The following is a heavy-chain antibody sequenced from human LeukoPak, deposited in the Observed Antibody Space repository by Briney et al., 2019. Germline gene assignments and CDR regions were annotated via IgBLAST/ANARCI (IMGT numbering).Heavy chain of an antibody. J-gene: IGHJ6*02. V-gene: IGHV3-7*01. CDR3: ARGGACSGGSCYYAYYGMDV. D-gene: IGHD2-15*01. CDR2: IKQDGSEK. Sequence: PGGSLRLSCAASGFTFSSYWMSWVRQAPGKGLEWVANIKQDGSEKYYVDSVKGRFTISRDNAKNSLYLQMNSLRAEDTAVYYCARGGACSGGSCYYAYYGMDVWGQGTTVTVSS. CDR1: GFTFSSYW.